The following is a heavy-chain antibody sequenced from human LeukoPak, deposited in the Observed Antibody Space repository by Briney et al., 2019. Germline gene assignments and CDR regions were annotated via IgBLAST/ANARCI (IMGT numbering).Heavy chain of an antibody. V-gene: IGHV3-23*01. CDR3: AKVSSSGWYAPFDY. D-gene: IGHD6-19*01. J-gene: IGHJ4*02. CDR2: ISGSGSVT. Sequence: GGSLRLSCAASGCTFSSYDMSWVRQAPGKGLEWVSSISGSGSVTYHAASVRGRFTISRDNPQNTLYLQINSLRDEHTPVYYCAKVSSSGWYAPFDYWGQGPLVSVSS. CDR1: GCTFSSYD.